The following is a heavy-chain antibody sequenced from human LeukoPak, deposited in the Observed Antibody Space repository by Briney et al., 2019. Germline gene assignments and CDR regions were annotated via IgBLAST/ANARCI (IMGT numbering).Heavy chain of an antibody. D-gene: IGHD3-10*01. J-gene: IGHJ4*02. V-gene: IGHV3-7*01. CDR2: IKEDGSDK. CDR3: ARDRGYFVFDY. CDR1: GFTFSRFW. Sequence: GGSLRLSXAASGFTFSRFWMTWVRQAPGKGLEWVASIKEDGSDKYYVDSVKGRFTVSRDNAKNSLYLQMNSLRDEDTAVYYCARDRGYFVFDYWGQGTLVTVSS.